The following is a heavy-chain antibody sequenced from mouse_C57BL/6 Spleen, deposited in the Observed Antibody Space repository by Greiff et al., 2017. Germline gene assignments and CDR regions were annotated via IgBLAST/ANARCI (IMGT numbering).Heavy chain of an antibody. CDR1: GYTFTSYW. V-gene: IGHV1-52*01. D-gene: IGHD2-5*01. CDR2: IDPSDSET. Sequence: QVQLQQPGAELVRPGSSVKLSCKASGYTFTSYWMHWVKQRPIQGLEWIGNIDPSDSETHYNQKFKDKATLTVDKSSSTAYMQLSSLTSEDSAVYYCARSGYSNYGWFAYWGQGTLVTVSA. J-gene: IGHJ3*01. CDR3: ARSGYSNYGWFAY.